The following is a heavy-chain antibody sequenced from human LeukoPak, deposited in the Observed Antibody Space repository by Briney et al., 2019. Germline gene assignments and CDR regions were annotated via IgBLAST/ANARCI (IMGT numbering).Heavy chain of an antibody. D-gene: IGHD2-15*01. CDR3: AREAYCSGGSCYPGALDT. J-gene: IGHJ3*02. CDR2: ISSSGSTI. CDR1: GFTFSDYY. Sequence: GGSLRLSCAASGFTFSDYYMSWIRQAPGKGLEWVSYISSSGSTIYYADSVKGRFTISRDNAKNSLYLQMNSLRAEDTAVYYCAREAYCSGGSCYPGALDTWGQGTMVTVSS. V-gene: IGHV3-11*01.